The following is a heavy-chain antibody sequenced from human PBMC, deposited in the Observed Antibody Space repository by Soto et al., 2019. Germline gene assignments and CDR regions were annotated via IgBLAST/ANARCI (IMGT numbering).Heavy chain of an antibody. V-gene: IGHV3-15*07. CDR1: GFTFSNAW. D-gene: IGHD3-16*02. Sequence: GGSLRLSCAASGFTFSNAWMNWVRQAPGKGLEWVGRIKSKTDGGTTDYAAPVKGRFTISRDDSKNTLYLQMNSLKTEDTAVYYCTTVSVLADYVWGSYQKNKYNWFDPWGQGTLVTVSS. J-gene: IGHJ5*02. CDR2: IKSKTDGGTT. CDR3: TTVSVLADYVWGSYQKNKYNWFDP.